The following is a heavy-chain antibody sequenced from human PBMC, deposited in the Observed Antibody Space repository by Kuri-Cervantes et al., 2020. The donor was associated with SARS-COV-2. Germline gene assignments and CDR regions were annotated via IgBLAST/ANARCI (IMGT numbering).Heavy chain of an antibody. Sequence: ASVKVSCKASGYTFTSYGISWVRQAPGQGLEWMGWISAYNGNTNYAQKLQGRVTMTTDTSTNTAYMELRSLRSFDTAVYYCARSHTLYGGNSSPWDYWGQGTLVTVSS. CDR2: ISAYNGNT. CDR1: GYTFTSYG. V-gene: IGHV1-18*01. J-gene: IGHJ4*02. D-gene: IGHD4-23*01. CDR3: ARSHTLYGGNSSPWDY.